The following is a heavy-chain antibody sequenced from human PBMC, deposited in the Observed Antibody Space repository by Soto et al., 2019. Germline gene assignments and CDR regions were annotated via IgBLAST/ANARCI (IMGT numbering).Heavy chain of an antibody. CDR2: INAGNGNT. Sequence: GASVKVSCKASGYTFNTYTIHWVRQAPGQRLEWMGWINAGNGNTQHSQKFQGRVTITRETSATTAYMELSSLISEDTAVYYCARDWGRDTSDYSHFDYWGQGTLVTVSS. CDR1: GYTFNTYT. CDR3: ARDWGRDTSDYSHFDY. D-gene: IGHD3-22*01. V-gene: IGHV1-3*01. J-gene: IGHJ4*02.